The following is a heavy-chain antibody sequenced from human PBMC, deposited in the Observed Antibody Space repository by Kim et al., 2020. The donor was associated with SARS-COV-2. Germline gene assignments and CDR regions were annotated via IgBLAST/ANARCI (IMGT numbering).Heavy chain of an antibody. J-gene: IGHJ5*02. Sequence: GGSLRLSCAASGFTFSSYAMHWVRQAPGKGLEWVAVISYDGSNKYYADSVKGRFTISRDNSKNTLYLQMNSLRAEDTAVYYCARARFIQRNWFDPWGQGT. CDR3: ARARFIQRNWFDP. CDR2: ISYDGSNK. D-gene: IGHD3-16*02. CDR1: GFTFSSYA. V-gene: IGHV3-30*04.